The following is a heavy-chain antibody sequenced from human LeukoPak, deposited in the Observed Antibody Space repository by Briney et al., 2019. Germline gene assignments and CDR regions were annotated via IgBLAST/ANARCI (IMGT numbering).Heavy chain of an antibody. CDR2: INHSGST. V-gene: IGHV4-34*01. CDR1: GGSYSRYY. Sequence: SETLSLTCAFYGGSYSRYYWSWIRQPPGKGLEWIGEINHSGSTNYNPSLKSRATISVDTSKNQFSLKLSSVTAADTAVYYCARSVVALKPFDYWGQGTLVTVSS. J-gene: IGHJ4*02. CDR3: ARSVVALKPFDY. D-gene: IGHD2-15*01.